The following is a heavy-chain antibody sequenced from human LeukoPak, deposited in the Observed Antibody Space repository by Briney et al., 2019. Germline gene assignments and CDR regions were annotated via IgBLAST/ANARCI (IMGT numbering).Heavy chain of an antibody. CDR3: ARAAYDSSGYLTL. V-gene: IGHV3-30*03. Sequence: GGSLRLSCAASGFTFSSYGMHWVRQAPGKGLEWVAVISYDGSNKYYADSVKGRFTISRDNSKKLLFLQMNSLRAEDTAVYYCARAAYDSSGYLTLWGQGTLVTVSS. D-gene: IGHD3-22*01. CDR2: ISYDGSNK. CDR1: GFTFSSYG. J-gene: IGHJ4*02.